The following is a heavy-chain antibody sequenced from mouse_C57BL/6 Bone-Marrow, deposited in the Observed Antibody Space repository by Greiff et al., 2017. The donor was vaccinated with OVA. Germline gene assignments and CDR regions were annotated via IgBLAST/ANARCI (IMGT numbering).Heavy chain of an antibody. V-gene: IGHV5-4*01. J-gene: IGHJ4*01. CDR3: ARDWDYDDGYYAMDY. CDR1: GFTFSSYA. CDR2: ISDGGSYT. Sequence: EVQLVESGGGLVKPGGSLKLSCAASGFTFSSYAMFWVRQTPEKRLEWVATISDGGSYTYYPDNVKGRFTISRDNAKNNLYLQMSHLKSEDTAMYYCARDWDYDDGYYAMDYWGQGTSVTVSS. D-gene: IGHD2-4*01.